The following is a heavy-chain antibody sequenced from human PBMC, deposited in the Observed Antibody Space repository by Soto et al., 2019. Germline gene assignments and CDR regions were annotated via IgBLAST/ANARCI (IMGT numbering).Heavy chain of an antibody. V-gene: IGHV1-69*08. J-gene: IGHJ4*02. CDR1: GGTFSTST. CDR3: VRDSPIGSTYSGYDAIDS. D-gene: IGHD5-12*01. CDR2: TIPLLNVA. Sequence: VQLVQSGAEVKKPGSSVKVSCKASGGTFSTSTFTWVRQAPGQGLEWMGRTIPLLNVADYAQDFQGRVKITADKSTNTAYMELTSLTSKDTAVYYCVRDSPIGSTYSGYDAIDSWGQGTLVTVSS.